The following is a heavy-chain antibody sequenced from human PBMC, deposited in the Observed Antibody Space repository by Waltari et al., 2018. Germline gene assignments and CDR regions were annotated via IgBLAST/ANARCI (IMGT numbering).Heavy chain of an antibody. CDR1: GGTFGSHP. CDR3: ARHYYGSVDY. Sequence: QVQLLQSGAEVKKPGSSVKVSCRASGGTFGSHPNGWVRQAPGQGLEWMGRIIPILGIANYAQKFQGRVTITADKSTSTAYMELSSLRSEDTAVYYCARHYYGSVDYWGQGTLVTVSS. V-gene: IGHV1-69*02. J-gene: IGHJ4*02. D-gene: IGHD3-10*01. CDR2: IIPILGIA.